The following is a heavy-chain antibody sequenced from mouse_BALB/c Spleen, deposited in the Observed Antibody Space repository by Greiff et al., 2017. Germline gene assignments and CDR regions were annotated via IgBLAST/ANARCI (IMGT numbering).Heavy chain of an antibody. CDR3: ARSYNGYYDY. Sequence: QVQLKESGPGLVQPSQSLSITCTVSGFSLTSYGVHWVRQSPGKGLEWLGVIWSGGSTDYNAAFISRLSINKDNTKSQVFFRMNSLQADDTDIYYSARSYNGYYDYWGQGTTLTVSA. V-gene: IGHV2-4-1*01. CDR1: GFSLTSYG. D-gene: IGHD2-3*01. CDR2: IWSGGST. J-gene: IGHJ2*01.